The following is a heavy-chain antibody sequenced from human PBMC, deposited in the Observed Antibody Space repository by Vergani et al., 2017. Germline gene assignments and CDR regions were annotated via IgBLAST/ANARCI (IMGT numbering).Heavy chain of an antibody. V-gene: IGHV3-23*01. D-gene: IGHD6-25*01. CDR3: AREVGYPYYMDV. J-gene: IGHJ6*03. CDR1: GFTFSSYA. CDR2: ISGSGGST. Sequence: EVHLLESGGGLVQSGGSLRLSCTASGFTFSSYAMSWVRQAPGKGLEWVSAISGSGGSTYYADSVKGRFTISRDNSKNTLYLQMNSLRAEDTAVYYCAREVGYPYYMDVWGKGTTVTVSS.